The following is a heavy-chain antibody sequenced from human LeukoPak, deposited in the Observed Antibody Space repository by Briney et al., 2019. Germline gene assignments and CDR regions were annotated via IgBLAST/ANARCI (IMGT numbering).Heavy chain of an antibody. D-gene: IGHD6-19*01. Sequence: PGGALRLSCAASGFTFSSYGMHWVRQAPGKGLQWGAVVWYDGSNKYYAASVKCRFTISRENSKKTLYLQMNSLRAEDTALYYCAKDTASHSSGWLVDYWGRPSLVSVSP. V-gene: IGHV3-33*06. CDR1: GFTFSSYG. CDR3: AKDTASHSSGWLVDY. J-gene: IGHJ4*02. CDR2: VWYDGSNK.